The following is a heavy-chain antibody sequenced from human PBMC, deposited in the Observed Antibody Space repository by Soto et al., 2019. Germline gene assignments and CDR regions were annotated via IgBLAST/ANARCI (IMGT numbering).Heavy chain of an antibody. J-gene: IGHJ6*02. V-gene: IGHV4-30-2*01. CDR1: GGSISSGGYS. D-gene: IGHD3-10*01. CDR3: ARGRGFGQLIYGMDV. Sequence: PSETLSLTCAVSGGSISSGGYSWSWIRQPPGKGLEWIGYIYHSGSTYYNPSLKSRVTISVDTSKNQFSLKLSSVTAADTAVYYCARGRGFGQLIYGMDVWGQGTTVTVSS. CDR2: IYHSGST.